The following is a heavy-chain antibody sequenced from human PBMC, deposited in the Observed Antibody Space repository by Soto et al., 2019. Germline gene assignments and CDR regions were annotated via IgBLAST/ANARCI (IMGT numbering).Heavy chain of an antibody. Sequence: QLHLVQSGAVVKKPGASVTVSCSASGYPVTAYYMHWVRQAPGRGLEWMGGINPATGAAKYTQTFQGRVTMTRATSESTGFMELSGLTSEGPAVFYCARGGGVGVAGSAAFDMWGQGTLVTVSS. CDR2: INPATGAA. V-gene: IGHV1-2*02. D-gene: IGHD3-3*01. CDR3: ARGGGVGVAGSAAFDM. J-gene: IGHJ3*02. CDR1: GYPVTAYY.